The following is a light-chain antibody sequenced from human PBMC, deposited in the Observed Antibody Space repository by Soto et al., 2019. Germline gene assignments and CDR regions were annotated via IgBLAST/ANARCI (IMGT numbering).Light chain of an antibody. J-gene: IGLJ2*01. CDR2: VGTGGIVG. CDR1: SGYSNYK. V-gene: IGLV9-49*01. CDR3: GADHGSGSNFVVV. Sequence: QTVVTQPPSASASLGASVTLTCTLSSGYSNYKVDWYQQRPGKGPRFVMRVGTGGIVGSKGDGIPDRFSVLGSGLNRYLTIKNIQEEDESDYHCGADHGSGSNFVVVFGGGIKLTVL.